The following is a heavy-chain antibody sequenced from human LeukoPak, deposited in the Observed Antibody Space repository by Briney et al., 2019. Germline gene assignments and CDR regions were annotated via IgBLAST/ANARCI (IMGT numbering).Heavy chain of an antibody. V-gene: IGHV1-69*04. CDR2: IIPILGIA. J-gene: IGHJ4*02. CDR3: ARRAVAEAFDY. D-gene: IGHD6-19*01. Sequence: SVKVSCKASGGTFSSYAISWVRQAPGQGLEWMGRIIPILGIANYAQKFQGRVTITADKSTSTAYMELSSLRSEDTAVYYCARRAVAEAFDYWGQGTLVTVSS. CDR1: GGTFSSYA.